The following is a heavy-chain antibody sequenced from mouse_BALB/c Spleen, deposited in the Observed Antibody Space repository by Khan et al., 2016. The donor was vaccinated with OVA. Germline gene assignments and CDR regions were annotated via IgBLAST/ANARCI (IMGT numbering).Heavy chain of an antibody. Sequence: VQLQQSGAELVRPGALVKLSCKGSGFNIKDYYMHWVKQRPEQGLEWIGWIDPENGNTIYDPKLQGKANLTADTSSNTAYLQLSSLESEDTAVYYCARSGYSAWVAYWGQGTLVTVSA. CDR1: GFNIKDYY. V-gene: IGHV14-1*02. D-gene: IGHD4-1*01. J-gene: IGHJ3*01. CDR2: IDPENGNT. CDR3: ARSGYSAWVAY.